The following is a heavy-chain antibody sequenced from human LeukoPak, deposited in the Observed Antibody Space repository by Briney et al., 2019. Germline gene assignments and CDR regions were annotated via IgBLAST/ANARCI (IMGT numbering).Heavy chain of an antibody. CDR3: ARVRYCSTNRCYDREFDN. CDR1: GGSINSGDYY. V-gene: IGHV4-61*08. D-gene: IGHD2-2*01. J-gene: IGHJ4*02. CDR2: IYYSGNT. Sequence: SQTLSLTCTVSGGSINSGDYYWSWIRQPPGKGLEWIGYIYYSGNTNYNPSLKSRVTISVDTSKNQFSLKLNSVTAADTAVYYCARVRYCSTNRCYDREFDNWGQGTLVTVSS.